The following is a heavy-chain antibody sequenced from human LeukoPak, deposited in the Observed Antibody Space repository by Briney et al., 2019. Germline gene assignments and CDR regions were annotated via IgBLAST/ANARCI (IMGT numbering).Heavy chain of an antibody. CDR2: VRGGGDEA. D-gene: IGHD6-19*01. Sequence: GGCERLACAAVGFTLTTYAADWARQAPGRGRGWGSGVRGGGDEALYADYVNGRFTISRDNSKNAVSLQMSSQRAEDTALYYCAKDLARAGTGGGFDVWGQGNRVAGSS. CDR3: AKDLARAGTGGGFDV. J-gene: IGHJ3*01. CDR1: GFTLTTYA. V-gene: IGHV3-23*01.